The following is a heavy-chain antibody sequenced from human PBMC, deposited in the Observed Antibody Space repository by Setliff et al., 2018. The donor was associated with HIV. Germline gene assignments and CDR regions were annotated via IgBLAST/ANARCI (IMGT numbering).Heavy chain of an antibody. CDR2: IYYSGST. J-gene: IGHJ4*02. CDR3: ARGPPFGVVTTYYFDY. D-gene: IGHD3-3*01. CDR1: GGSISSYY. V-gene: IGHV4-59*01. Sequence: SETLSLTCTVSGGSISSYYWSWIRQPPGKGLEWIGYIYYSGSTNYNPSLKSRVTISVDTSKNQFSLKLSSVTAADTAVYYCARGPPFGVVTTYYFDYWGQGTLVTVSS.